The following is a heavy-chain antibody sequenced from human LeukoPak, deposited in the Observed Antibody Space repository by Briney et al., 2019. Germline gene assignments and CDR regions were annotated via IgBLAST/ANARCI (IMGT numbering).Heavy chain of an antibody. CDR3: ARESSGWLQLFDY. J-gene: IGHJ4*02. V-gene: IGHV3-66*01. CDR1: GSTVSSKY. D-gene: IGHD5-24*01. CDR2: ICSGGST. Sequence: GRSLTLSCAASGSTVSSKYMSWVRQAPGKGLEWVSVICSGGSTYYADSVKGRFTISRDNSKNTVYLQMNSLRAEDTAVYYCARESSGWLQLFDYWGQGTLVTVSS.